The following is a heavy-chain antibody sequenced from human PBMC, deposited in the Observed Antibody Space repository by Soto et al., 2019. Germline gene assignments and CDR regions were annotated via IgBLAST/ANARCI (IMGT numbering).Heavy chain of an antibody. CDR2: ISYDGSNK. Sequence: GGSLRLSCAASGFTFSSYAMHWVRQAPGKGLERVAVISYDGSNKYYADSVKGRFTISRDNSKNTLYLQMNSLRAEDTAVYYCARPLEYSSSSSSGYYFDYWGQGTLVTVSS. D-gene: IGHD6-6*01. CDR3: ARPLEYSSSSSSGYYFDY. J-gene: IGHJ4*02. V-gene: IGHV3-30-3*01. CDR1: GFTFSSYA.